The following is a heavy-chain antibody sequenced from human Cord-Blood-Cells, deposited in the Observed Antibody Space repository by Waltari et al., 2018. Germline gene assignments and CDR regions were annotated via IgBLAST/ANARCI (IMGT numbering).Heavy chain of an antibody. CDR1: GFTFSSYA. D-gene: IGHD6-19*01. J-gene: IGHJ4*02. Sequence: QVQLVESGGGVVQPGRSLRLSCAASGFTFSSYAMHWVRQAPGKGWEGVAVISGGGRNKDYADSVKGRFTISRDNSKNTLYLQMNSLRAEDTAVYYCARGEAVAGTSFDYWGQGTLVTVSS. V-gene: IGHV3-30-3*01. CDR2: ISGGGRNK. CDR3: ARGEAVAGTSFDY.